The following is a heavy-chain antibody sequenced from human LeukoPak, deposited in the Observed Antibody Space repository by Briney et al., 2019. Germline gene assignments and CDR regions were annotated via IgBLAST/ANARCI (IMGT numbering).Heavy chain of an antibody. CDR2: ISGSGGST. V-gene: IGHV3-23*01. Sequence: GGSLRLSCAASGFIFSSYGMSWVRQASGKGLEWVSAISGSGGSTYDADSVKGRFTISRDNSKNTLYLQMNSLRAEDTAVYYCAKDTSGDGADYFDYWGQGTLVTVSS. J-gene: IGHJ4*02. CDR1: GFIFSSYG. CDR3: AKDTSGDGADYFDY. D-gene: IGHD5-24*01.